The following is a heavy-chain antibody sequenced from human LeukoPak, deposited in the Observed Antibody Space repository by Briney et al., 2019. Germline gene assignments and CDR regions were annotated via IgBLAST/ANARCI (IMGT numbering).Heavy chain of an antibody. J-gene: IGHJ6*03. D-gene: IGHD3-10*01. CDR1: GYGFTSYW. V-gene: IGHV5-51*01. CDR3: ARAHGSGSYYNQLPAYYMDV. CDR2: IYPGDSDT. Sequence: GESLKISCKGSGYGFTSYWIGWVRQMPGKGLEWMGIIYPGDSDTRYSPSFQGQVTISADKSISTAYLQWSSLKASDTAMYYCARAHGSGSYYNQLPAYYMDVWGKGTTVTVSS.